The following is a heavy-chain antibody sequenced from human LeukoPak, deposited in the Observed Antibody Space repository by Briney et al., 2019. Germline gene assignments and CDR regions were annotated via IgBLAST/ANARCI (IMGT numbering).Heavy chain of an antibody. CDR1: GFTFSSFA. CDR3: AKGSYYDSSGSFYFDY. J-gene: IGHJ4*02. Sequence: PGGSLRLSCAASGFTFSSFAMSWVRQAPGKGLEWVSVISGSGRNTYYADSVKGRFTISRDNSKNTLYLQMNSLTAEDTAVYYCAKGSYYDSSGSFYFDYWGQGTLVTVSS. V-gene: IGHV3-23*01. CDR2: ISGSGRNT. D-gene: IGHD3-22*01.